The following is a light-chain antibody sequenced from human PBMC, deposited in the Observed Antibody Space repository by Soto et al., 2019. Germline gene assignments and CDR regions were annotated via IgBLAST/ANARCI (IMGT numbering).Light chain of an antibody. V-gene: IGKV1-5*01. J-gene: IGKJ1*01. CDR2: DAS. Sequence: DIQVTQSPFTLSASVGDRVTITCRASQSISSWLAWYQQKPGKAPKLLIYDASSLESGVPSRFSGSGSGTEFTLTISSLQPDDFATYYCQQYNSYSPTWTFGQGTKVDIK. CDR3: QQYNSYSPTWT. CDR1: QSISSW.